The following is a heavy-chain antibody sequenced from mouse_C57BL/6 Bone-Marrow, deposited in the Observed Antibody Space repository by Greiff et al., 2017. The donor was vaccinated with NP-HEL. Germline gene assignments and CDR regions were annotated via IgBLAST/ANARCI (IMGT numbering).Heavy chain of an antibody. CDR3: ARDALDWYFEV. V-gene: IGHV7-1*01. CDR2: SSNKANDYTT. J-gene: IGHJ1*03. CDR1: GFTFSDFY. Sequence: EVNVVESGGGLVQSGRSLRLSCATSGFTFSDFYMEWVRQAPGQGLEWIAASSNKANDYTTEYSASVKGRFIVSRDTSQSNIYLQMNALRAEDTAIDYSARDALDWYFEVWGTGTAVTVSA.